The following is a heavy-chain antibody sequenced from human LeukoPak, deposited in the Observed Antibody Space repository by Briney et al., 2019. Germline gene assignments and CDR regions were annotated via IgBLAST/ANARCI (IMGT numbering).Heavy chain of an antibody. CDR2: IYYSGST. CDR3: AIHSGWSARLPFDY. D-gene: IGHD6-19*01. V-gene: IGHV4-39*01. CDR1: GGSISSTNYY. J-gene: IGHJ4*02. Sequence: SETLSLTCTVSGGSISSTNYYWGWIRQPPGRGLEWIGTIYYSGSTYYNPSLKSRVTISVDTSKNQLSLKLSSVTAADTAVYYCAIHSGWSARLPFDYWGQGTLVTVSS.